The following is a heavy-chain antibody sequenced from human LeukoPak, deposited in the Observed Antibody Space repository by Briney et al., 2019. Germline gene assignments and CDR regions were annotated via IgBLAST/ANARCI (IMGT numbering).Heavy chain of an antibody. V-gene: IGHV1-46*01. CDR3: ARVGFHYYGSGAPIDY. J-gene: IGHJ4*02. CDR2: INPSGGST. CDR1: GYTFTSYY. D-gene: IGHD3-10*01. Sequence: GASVKVSCKASGYTFTSYYMHWVRQAPGQGLEWMGIINPSGGSTSYAQKFQGRVTMTRDTSTSTAYMELSSLRSEDTAVYYCARVGFHYYGSGAPIDYWGQGTLVTVSS.